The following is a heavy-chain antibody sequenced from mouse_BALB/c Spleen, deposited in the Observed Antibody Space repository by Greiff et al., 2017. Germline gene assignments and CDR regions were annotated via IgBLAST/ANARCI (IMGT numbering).Heavy chain of an antibody. D-gene: IGHD2-12*01. J-gene: IGHJ3*01. V-gene: IGHV1S41*01. CDR1: GYTFTSYW. CDR2: IAPGSGST. Sequence: DLVKPGASVKLSCKASGYTFTSYWINWIKQRPGQGLEWIGRIAPGSGSTYYTEMFKGKTTLTVDTSSSTADIQLSSLSSEGSAVYFCARGELPSFAYWGQGTLVTVSA. CDR3: ARGELPSFAY.